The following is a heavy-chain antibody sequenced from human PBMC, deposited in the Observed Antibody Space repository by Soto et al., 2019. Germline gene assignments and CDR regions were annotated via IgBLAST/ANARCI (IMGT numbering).Heavy chain of an antibody. CDR3: AKDILGWNYYFDY. V-gene: IGHV3-30*18. CDR1: GFTFSSYG. CDR2: ISYDGSNK. Sequence: VGSLRLSCAASGFTFSSYGMHWVRQAPGKGLEWVAVISYDGSNKYYADSVKGRFTISRDNSKNTLYLQMNSLRAEDTAVYYCAKDILGWNYYFDYWGQGTLVTVSS. J-gene: IGHJ4*02. D-gene: IGHD1-7*01.